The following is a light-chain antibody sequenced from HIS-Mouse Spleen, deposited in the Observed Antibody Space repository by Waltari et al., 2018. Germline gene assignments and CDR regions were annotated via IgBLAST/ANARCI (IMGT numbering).Light chain of an antibody. Sequence: QSALTQPPSASGSPGQSVTISCTGTSSDGGGYYSVSWYQQHPGKAPKLMIYEVSKRPSGVPDRFSGSKSGNTASLTVSGLQAEDEADYYCSSYAGSNNLVFGGGTKLTVL. J-gene: IGLJ2*01. CDR2: EVS. CDR3: SSYAGSNNLV. V-gene: IGLV2-8*01. CDR1: SSDGGGYYS.